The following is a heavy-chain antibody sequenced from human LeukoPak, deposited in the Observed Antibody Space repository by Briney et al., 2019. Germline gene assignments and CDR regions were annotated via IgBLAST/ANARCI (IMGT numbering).Heavy chain of an antibody. J-gene: IGHJ5*02. CDR3: AREVIVVVPAASNWFDP. CDR2: ISGSGGSA. CDR1: GFTFSSYA. D-gene: IGHD2-2*01. V-gene: IGHV3-23*01. Sequence: GSLRLSCAASGFTFSSYAMSWVRQAPGKGLEWVSGISGSGGSAYYADSVKGRFTISRDNSKNTLYLQMNSLRAEDTAVYYCAREVIVVVPAASNWFDPWGQGTLVTVSS.